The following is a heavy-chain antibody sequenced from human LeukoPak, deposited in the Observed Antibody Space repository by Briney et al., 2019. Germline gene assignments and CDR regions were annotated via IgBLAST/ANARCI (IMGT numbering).Heavy chain of an antibody. Sequence: GRSLRLSCAASGFTFSSYGMHWVRQAPGKGLEWVAVIWYDGSNKYYADSVKGRFTISRDNSKNTLYLQMNSLRAEDTAVYYCKVAAIDFDYWGQGTLVTVSS. V-gene: IGHV3-33*01. D-gene: IGHD2-15*01. CDR3: KVAAIDFDY. CDR2: IWYDGSNK. CDR1: GFTFSSYG. J-gene: IGHJ4*02.